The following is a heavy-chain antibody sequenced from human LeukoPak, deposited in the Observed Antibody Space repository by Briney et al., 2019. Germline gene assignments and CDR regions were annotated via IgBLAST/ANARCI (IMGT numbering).Heavy chain of an antibody. J-gene: IGHJ5*02. Sequence: ASVKVSCKASGYTFTGYYMHWVRQAPGQGLEWMGWINPNSGGTNYAQKFQGRVTMTRDTSISTAYMELSRLRSDDTAVYYCARDRQWELLSWFYPWGQGTLVTVSS. CDR2: INPNSGGT. CDR3: ARDRQWELLSWFYP. V-gene: IGHV1-2*02. CDR1: GYTFTGYY. D-gene: IGHD1-26*01.